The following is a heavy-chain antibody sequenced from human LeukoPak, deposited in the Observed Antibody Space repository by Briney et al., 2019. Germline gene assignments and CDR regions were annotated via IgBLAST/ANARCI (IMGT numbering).Heavy chain of an antibody. V-gene: IGHV3-53*01. Sequence: PGGSLRLSCAASGFTFSNAWMSWVRQAPGKGLEWVSVIYSGGSTYYADSVKGRFTISRDNSKNTLYLQMNSLRAEDTAVYYCARVKLSWGPPHWFDPWGQGTLVTVSS. CDR3: ARVKLSWGPPHWFDP. D-gene: IGHD7-27*01. CDR2: IYSGGST. CDR1: GFTFSNAW. J-gene: IGHJ5*02.